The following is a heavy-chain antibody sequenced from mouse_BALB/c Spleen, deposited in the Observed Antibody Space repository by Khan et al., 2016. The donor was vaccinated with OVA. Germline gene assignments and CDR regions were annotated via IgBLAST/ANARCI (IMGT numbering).Heavy chain of an antibody. J-gene: IGHJ4*01. V-gene: IGHV2-6-7*01. CDR1: GFSSTGYG. CDR2: IWGDGST. CDR3: ARAYYGNYREAMDY. Sequence: QMQLEESGPGLVAPSQSLSITCTVSGFSSTGYGVNWVRQPPGKGLEWLGMIWGDGSTDYNSALKSRLNLSKDNSKSQVFLKMNSLQTDDTARYYCARAYYGNYREAMDYWGQGTSVTVSS. D-gene: IGHD2-10*01.